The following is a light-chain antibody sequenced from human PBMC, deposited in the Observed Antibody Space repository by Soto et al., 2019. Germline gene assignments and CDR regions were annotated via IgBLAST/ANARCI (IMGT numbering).Light chain of an antibody. CDR1: QSVSSD. V-gene: IGKV3-20*01. J-gene: IGKJ1*01. Sequence: EIVMTQSPATLSVSPGERATVFCRASQSVSSDLGWYQQKPGQAPRLLIHGASTRATGIPDRFSGSGSGTDFTLTISRLEPEDFAVYYCQQYGRSPWTFGQGTKVDI. CDR3: QQYGRSPWT. CDR2: GAS.